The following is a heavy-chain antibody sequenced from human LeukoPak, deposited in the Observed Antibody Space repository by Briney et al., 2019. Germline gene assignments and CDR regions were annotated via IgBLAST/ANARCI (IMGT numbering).Heavy chain of an antibody. J-gene: IGHJ4*02. CDR2: INPNSGGT. Sequence: ASVKVSCKASGYTFTGYYMHWVRQAPGQGLEWMGWINPNSGGTNYAQKFQGRVTMTRDTSISTAYMELSRLRSDDTAVYYCARGSPEDRSTSGLMGYYFDYWGQGTLVTVSS. V-gene: IGHV1-2*02. D-gene: IGHD2-2*01. CDR3: ARGSPEDRSTSGLMGYYFDY. CDR1: GYTFTGYY.